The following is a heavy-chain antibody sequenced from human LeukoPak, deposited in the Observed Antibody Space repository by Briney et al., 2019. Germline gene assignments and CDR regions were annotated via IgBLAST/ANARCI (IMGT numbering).Heavy chain of an antibody. CDR2: VNTVSSYI. Sequence: GGSLRLSCAASGFTFSGYSMNWVRQAPGKGLEWVASVNTVSSYIYYADSMRGRFTISRDNAKNSLFLQMNSLRAEDTAVYYCARLRRNSDRSDFFYYYDHWGQGTLVTVSS. V-gene: IGHV3-21*01. J-gene: IGHJ4*02. CDR1: GFTFSGYS. CDR3: ARLRRNSDRSDFFYYYDH. D-gene: IGHD3-22*01.